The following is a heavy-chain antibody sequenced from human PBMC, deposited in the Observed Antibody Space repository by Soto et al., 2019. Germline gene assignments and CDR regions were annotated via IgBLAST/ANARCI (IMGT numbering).Heavy chain of an antibody. Sequence: QVQLVQSGAEVKKPGSSVKVSCKASGATFSSYAISWVRQAPGQGLEWMGGINPIFGTANYARKFQGRVTMTADESARTDYMELSSMSSAEKAVYYCARAGDTYYGSGSYIFGPGDFYYYYGMDVWGQGTTVTVSS. CDR1: GATFSSYA. CDR3: ARAGDTYYGSGSYIFGPGDFYYYYGMDV. D-gene: IGHD3-10*01. J-gene: IGHJ6*02. V-gene: IGHV1-69*01. CDR2: INPIFGTA.